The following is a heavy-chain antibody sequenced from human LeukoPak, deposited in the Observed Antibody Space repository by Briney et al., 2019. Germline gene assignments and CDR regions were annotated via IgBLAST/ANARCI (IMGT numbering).Heavy chain of an antibody. CDR1: GGTFSSFA. D-gene: IGHD5-18*01. CDR2: IIPIFGTA. Sequence: GASVKVSCKASGGTFSSFAISWVRQAPGQGLEWMGGIIPIFGTANYAQKFQGRVTITADKSTSTAYMELSSLRSEDTAVYYCAKGWIRVGPFDYWGQGTLVTVSS. J-gene: IGHJ4*02. CDR3: AKGWIRVGPFDY. V-gene: IGHV1-69*06.